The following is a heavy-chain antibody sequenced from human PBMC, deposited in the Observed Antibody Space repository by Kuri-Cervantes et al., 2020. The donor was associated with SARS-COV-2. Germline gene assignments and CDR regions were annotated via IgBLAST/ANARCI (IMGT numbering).Heavy chain of an antibody. CDR3: ARDRSRITIFGVVTRYGMDV. Sequence: GESLKISCAASGFSFSASAINWVRQAPGKGLEWVSYISSSSSTIYYADSVKGRFTISRDNAKNSLYLQMNSLRAEDTAVYYCARDRSRITIFGVVTRYGMDVWGQGTTVTVSS. CDR1: GFSFSASA. V-gene: IGHV3-48*01. J-gene: IGHJ6*02. CDR2: ISSSSSTI. D-gene: IGHD3-3*01.